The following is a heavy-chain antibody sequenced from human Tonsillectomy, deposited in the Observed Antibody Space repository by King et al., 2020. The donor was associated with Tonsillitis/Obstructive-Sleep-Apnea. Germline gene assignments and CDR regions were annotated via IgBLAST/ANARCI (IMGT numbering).Heavy chain of an antibody. CDR3: ARDEGGYNYFGRY. V-gene: IGHV3-33*01. CDR1: GFTFSSYG. Sequence: VQLVESGGGVVQPGRSLRLSCAASGFTFSSYGMHWVRQAPGKGLEWVAGIWYDGSNKYYAESVKGRFTISRDNSKNTLYLQMNSLRDEDTAVYYCARDEGGYNYFGRYWGQGTLVTVSS. J-gene: IGHJ4*02. CDR2: IWYDGSNK. D-gene: IGHD5-24*01.